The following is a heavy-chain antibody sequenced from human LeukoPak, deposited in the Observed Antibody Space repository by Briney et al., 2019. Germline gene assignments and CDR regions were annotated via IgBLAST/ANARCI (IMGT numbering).Heavy chain of an antibody. Sequence: GGSLRLSCAASGFTFSSYGMHWVRQAPGKGLEWLALIWYDGQTKFHADSVKGRFTIARDNSGNTLFLHMTSLRVEDTAVYYCAREWGRIAVAGGPGYWGQGALVTVSS. CDR1: GFTFSSYG. CDR3: AREWGRIAVAGGPGY. CDR2: IWYDGQTK. D-gene: IGHD6-19*01. J-gene: IGHJ4*02. V-gene: IGHV3-33*01.